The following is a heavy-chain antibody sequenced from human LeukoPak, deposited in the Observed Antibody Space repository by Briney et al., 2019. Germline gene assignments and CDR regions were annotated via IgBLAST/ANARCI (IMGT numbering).Heavy chain of an antibody. CDR1: GDSVFSNTAT. D-gene: IGHD6-13*01. CDR3: AIVSEDRSSWSESTYYCYHYGMDV. V-gene: IGHV6-1*01. CDR2: TYYRSKRHN. Sequence: QTLSLTRAISGDSVFSNTATWNWIRQSPARGLGWLGRTYYRSKRHNDYAVSVKSRITISPDTSKNHFSLQLDSVTPDDTAVYYCAIVSEDRSSWSESTYYCYHYGMDVWGQGTSVTVSS. J-gene: IGHJ6*02.